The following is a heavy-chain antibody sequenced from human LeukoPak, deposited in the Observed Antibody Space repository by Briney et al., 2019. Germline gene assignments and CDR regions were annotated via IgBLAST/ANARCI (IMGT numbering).Heavy chain of an antibody. V-gene: IGHV3-7*01. D-gene: IGHD3-16*01. J-gene: IGHJ4*02. CDR3: ARDGDFDF. Sequence: PGGSLRLSCAASGFTFSNYWMSWVRQAPGKGLEWVSDINKDGSEECYVDSVKGRFTISRDNAKTSLHLQMNSLTVEDTAVYYCARDGDFDFWGQGIQVIVSS. CDR1: GFTFSNYW. CDR2: INKDGSEE.